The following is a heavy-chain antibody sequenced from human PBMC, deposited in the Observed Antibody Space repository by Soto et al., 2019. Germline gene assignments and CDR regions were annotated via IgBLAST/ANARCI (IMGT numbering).Heavy chain of an antibody. CDR3: ARGIEAVVSWFDP. CDR1: GFTFSSNW. Sequence: GGSLRLSCAASGFTFSSNWIHWVRQAPGKGLMWASRINSDGSSITYADSVKGRFTISRDNAKNTLYLQMNSLRAEDTAVYYCARGIEAVVSWFDPWGQGTLVTVSS. CDR2: INSDGSSI. V-gene: IGHV3-74*01. D-gene: IGHD6-19*01. J-gene: IGHJ5*02.